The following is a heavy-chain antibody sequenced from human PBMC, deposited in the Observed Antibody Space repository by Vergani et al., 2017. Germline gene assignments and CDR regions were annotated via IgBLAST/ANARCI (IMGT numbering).Heavy chain of an antibody. CDR3: ARDRRIAVAGSMGYYLDY. CDR2: INPNSGGT. J-gene: IGHJ4*02. D-gene: IGHD6-19*01. CDR1: GGTFSSYA. Sequence: QVQLVQSGAEVKKPGSSVKVSCKASGGTFSSYAISWVRQAPGQGLEWMGWINPNSGGTNYAQKFQGRVTMTRDTSISTAYMELSRLRSDDTAVYYCARDRRIAVAGSMGYYLDYWGQGTLVTVSS. V-gene: IGHV1-2*02.